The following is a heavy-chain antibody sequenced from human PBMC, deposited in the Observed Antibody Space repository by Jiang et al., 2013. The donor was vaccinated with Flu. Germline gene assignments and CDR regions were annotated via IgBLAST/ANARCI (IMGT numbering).Heavy chain of an antibody. V-gene: IGHV4-59*01. CDR2: MYYSGST. CDR1: GGSINDFY. J-gene: IGHJ6*01. CDR3: ASAWQGSGSRYNVILAV. Sequence: SGSGLVKPSETLSLTCTVSGGSINDFYWSWIRQSPGKGLEWIGHMYYSGSTQYNPSLKSRVTISVDTSKNQVSLQLTSVSAADTAVYFCASAWQGSGSRYNVILAVWGQGTTVTVSS. D-gene: IGHD3-10*01.